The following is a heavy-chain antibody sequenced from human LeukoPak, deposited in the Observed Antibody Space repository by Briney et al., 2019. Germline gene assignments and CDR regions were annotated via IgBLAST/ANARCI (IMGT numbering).Heavy chain of an antibody. Sequence: SQTLSLTCAISGDSIFTNNVAWNWIRQSPSRGLEWLGRTYYRSKWSFDYAVSVKSRITINADTSKNQFSLQLSSVTPEDTAVYYCARGKCTSFDNWGQGTLVTVSS. V-gene: IGHV6-1*01. CDR2: TYYRSKWSF. J-gene: IGHJ4*02. CDR3: ARGKCTSFDN. CDR1: GDSIFTNNVA. D-gene: IGHD2-2*01.